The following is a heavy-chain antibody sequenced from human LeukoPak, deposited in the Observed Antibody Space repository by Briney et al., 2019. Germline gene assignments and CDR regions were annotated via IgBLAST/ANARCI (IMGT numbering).Heavy chain of an antibody. D-gene: IGHD2-15*01. CDR3: ASSNIVDTPGFFFDY. J-gene: IGHJ4*02. CDR1: GGSISSSNW. Sequence: SGTLSLTCAVSGGSISSSNWWSWVRQPPGKGLEWIGEIYHSGSTNYNPSLKSRVTISVDKSKNQFSLKLSSVTAADTAVYYCASSNIVDTPGFFFDYWGQGTLVTVSS. CDR2: IYHSGST. V-gene: IGHV4-4*02.